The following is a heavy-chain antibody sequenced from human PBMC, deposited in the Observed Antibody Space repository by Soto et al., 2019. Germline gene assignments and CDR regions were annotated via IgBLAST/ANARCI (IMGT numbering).Heavy chain of an antibody. Sequence: ASVKVSCKASGVTFSSYAISWVRQAPGQGLEWMGGIIPIFGTANYAQKFQGRVTITADESTSTAYMELSSLRSEDTAVYYCARVDSYGSGYYYYYYGMDVWGQGTTVTVSS. CDR2: IIPIFGTA. CDR1: GVTFSSYA. CDR3: ARVDSYGSGYYYYYYGMDV. J-gene: IGHJ6*02. D-gene: IGHD5-18*01. V-gene: IGHV1-69*13.